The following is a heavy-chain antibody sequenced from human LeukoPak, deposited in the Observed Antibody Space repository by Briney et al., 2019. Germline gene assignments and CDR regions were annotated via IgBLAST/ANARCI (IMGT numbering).Heavy chain of an antibody. J-gene: IGHJ4*02. V-gene: IGHV3-23*01. CDR3: AKWDTAMAYFDY. CDR1: GFTFSSYA. Sequence: GGSLRLSCAASGFTFSSYAMSWVRQAPGKGLEWVSAISRSGGSTDYADSVRGRFTISRDNSKNTLYLQMNSLRAEDTAVYYCAKWDTAMAYFDYWGQGTLVTVSS. CDR2: ISRSGGST. D-gene: IGHD5-18*01.